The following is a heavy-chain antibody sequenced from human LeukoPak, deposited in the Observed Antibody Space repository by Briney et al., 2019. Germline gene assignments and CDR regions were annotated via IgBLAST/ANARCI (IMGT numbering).Heavy chain of an antibody. Sequence: QPGGSLRLSCAASGFTFNSYWMNWVGQAPGKGLEWVANIKRDGSEKYYVDSVKGRFTISRDNAKNSLDLQMNSLRVEDTAVYYCARLGPASSGWPESFDYWGQGTLVTVSS. V-gene: IGHV3-7*03. J-gene: IGHJ4*02. CDR1: GFTFNSYW. D-gene: IGHD6-19*01. CDR2: IKRDGSEK. CDR3: ARLGPASSGWPESFDY.